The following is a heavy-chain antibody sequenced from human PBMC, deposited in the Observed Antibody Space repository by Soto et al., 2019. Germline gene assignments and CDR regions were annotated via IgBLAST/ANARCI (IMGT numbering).Heavy chain of an antibody. CDR2: IKQDGSEK. CDR3: ARALVPAAIRGGNWFDP. CDR1: GFTFISYW. V-gene: IGHV3-7*01. D-gene: IGHD2-2*02. Sequence: LRLSCAASGFTFISYWMSWVRQAPGKGLEWVANIKQDGSEKYYVDSVKGRFTISRDNAKNSLYLQMNSLRAEDTAVYYCARALVPAAIRGGNWFDPWGQGTLVTVSS. J-gene: IGHJ5*02.